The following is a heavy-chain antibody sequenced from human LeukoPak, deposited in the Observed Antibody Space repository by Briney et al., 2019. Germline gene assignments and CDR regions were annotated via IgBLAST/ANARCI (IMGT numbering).Heavy chain of an antibody. Sequence: GGTLRLSCAASGFTFSSYAMSWVRQAPGKGLEWVSAISGSGGSTYYADSVKGRFTISRDNSKNTLYLQMNSLRAEDTAVYYCAKVGEGGEGFDYWGQGTLVTVSS. CDR1: GFTFSSYA. D-gene: IGHD2-21*01. V-gene: IGHV3-23*01. J-gene: IGHJ4*02. CDR2: ISGSGGST. CDR3: AKVGEGGEGFDY.